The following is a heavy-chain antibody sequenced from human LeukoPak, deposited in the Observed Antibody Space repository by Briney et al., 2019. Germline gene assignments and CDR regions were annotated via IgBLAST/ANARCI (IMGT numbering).Heavy chain of an antibody. CDR1: GGSISSSSYY. D-gene: IGHD3-22*01. CDR2: IYYSGST. CDR3: ARHVPAGDSSGYYYAHFDY. V-gene: IGHV4-39*01. Sequence: PSETLSLTCTVSGGSISSSSYYWGWIRQPPGKGLEWIGSIYYSGSTYYNPSLKSRVTISVDTSKNQFSLKLSSVTAADTAVYYCARHVPAGDSSGYYYAHFDYWGQGTLVTASS. J-gene: IGHJ4*02.